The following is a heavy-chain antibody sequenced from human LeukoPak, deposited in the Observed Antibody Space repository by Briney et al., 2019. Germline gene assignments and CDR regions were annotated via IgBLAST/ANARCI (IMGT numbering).Heavy chain of an antibody. CDR1: GGSISSYY. D-gene: IGHD3-22*01. Sequence: PSETLSLTCTVSGGSISSYYWSWIRQPPGKGLEWIGYIYDSGSTNYNPSLESRVTISVDTSKNQFSLKLSSVTAADTAVYYCARAWVWVYYDSSGYSPGAFDIWGQGTMVTVSS. V-gene: IGHV4-59*01. J-gene: IGHJ3*02. CDR2: IYDSGST. CDR3: ARAWVWVYYDSSGYSPGAFDI.